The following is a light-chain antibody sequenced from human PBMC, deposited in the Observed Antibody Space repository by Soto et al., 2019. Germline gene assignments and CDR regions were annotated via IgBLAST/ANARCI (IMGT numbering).Light chain of an antibody. CDR2: HVN. Sequence: QSALTQPRSVSGSPGQSVTISCTGTSSNVGAYTFVSWYQQHPGKAPNLIIYHVNKRPSGVPDRFSGSKSGNTASLTISGLQADDESDYYCSAYGGNADVMFGGGTKLTVL. CDR1: SSNVGAYTF. CDR3: SAYGGNADVM. J-gene: IGLJ3*02. V-gene: IGLV2-11*01.